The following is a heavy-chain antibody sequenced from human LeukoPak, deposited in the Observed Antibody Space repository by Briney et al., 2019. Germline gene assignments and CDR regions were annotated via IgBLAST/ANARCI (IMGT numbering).Heavy chain of an antibody. CDR3: ARGGYSYRYYFDY. CDR2: INHSGST. D-gene: IGHD5-18*01. J-gene: IGHJ4*02. V-gene: IGHV4-34*01. Sequence: GSLRLSCAASGFTFSSYSMNWVRQPPGKGLEWIGEINHSGSTNYNPSLKSRVTISVDTSKNQFSLKLSSVTAADTAVYYCARGGYSYRYYFDYWGQGTLVTVSS. CDR1: GFTFSSYS.